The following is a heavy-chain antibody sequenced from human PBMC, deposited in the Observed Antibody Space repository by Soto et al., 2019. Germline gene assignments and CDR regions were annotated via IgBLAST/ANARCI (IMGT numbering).Heavy chain of an antibody. CDR3: ARNGGSGSYGLIFTFDY. CDR2: ISSSSSYI. J-gene: IGHJ4*02. D-gene: IGHD3-10*01. CDR1: GFTFSSYS. Sequence: RGSLRLSCAASGFTFSSYSMNWVRQAPGKGLEWVSSISSSSSYIYYADSVKGRFTISRDNAKNSLYLQMNSLRAEDTAVYYCARNGGSGSYGLIFTFDYWGQGTLVTVSS. V-gene: IGHV3-21*01.